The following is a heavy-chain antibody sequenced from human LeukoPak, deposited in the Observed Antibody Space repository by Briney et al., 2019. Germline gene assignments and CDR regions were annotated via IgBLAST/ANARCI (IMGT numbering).Heavy chain of an antibody. D-gene: IGHD5/OR15-5a*01. CDR2: LSYSDTT. Sequence: SETLSLTCTVSGGSISSFYWSWIRQPPGKGLEYIDYLSYSDTTTYNLSLKSRVTISVDTSKNQFSLKLTSVTAADTAVYYCARDKGLPQAFDIWGQGTMVTVSS. CDR1: GGSISSFY. CDR3: ARDKGLPQAFDI. V-gene: IGHV4-59*01. J-gene: IGHJ3*02.